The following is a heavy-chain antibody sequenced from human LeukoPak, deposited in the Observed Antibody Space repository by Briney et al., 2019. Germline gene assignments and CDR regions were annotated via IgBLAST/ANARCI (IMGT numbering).Heavy chain of an antibody. CDR1: GGSFSGYY. Sequence: SETLSLTCAVYGGSFSGYYWSWIRQPPGKGLEWIGEINHSGGTNYNPSLKSRVTISVDTSKNQFSLKLGSVTAADTAVYYCAREAQWLVPDYWGQGTLVTVSS. CDR2: INHSGGT. CDR3: AREAQWLVPDY. D-gene: IGHD6-19*01. J-gene: IGHJ4*02. V-gene: IGHV4-34*01.